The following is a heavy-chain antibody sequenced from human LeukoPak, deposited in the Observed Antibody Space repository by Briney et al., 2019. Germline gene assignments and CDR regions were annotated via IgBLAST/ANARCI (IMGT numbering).Heavy chain of an antibody. J-gene: IGHJ3*02. V-gene: IGHV4-59*01. D-gene: IGHD7-27*01. Sequence: SETLSLTCAVYGGSFSSYYWSWIRQPPGKGLEWIGYIYYSGSTKYNPSLKSRVTLSVDKSKNQFSLKLRSVTAADTAVYYCARSNWGLVAFDIWGQGTMVTVSS. CDR1: GGSFSSYY. CDR2: IYYSGST. CDR3: ARSNWGLVAFDI.